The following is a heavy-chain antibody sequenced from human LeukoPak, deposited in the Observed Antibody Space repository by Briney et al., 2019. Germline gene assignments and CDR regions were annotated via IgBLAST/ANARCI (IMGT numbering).Heavy chain of an antibody. V-gene: IGHV4-4*02. Sequence: SGTLSLTCAVSGGSISSSNWWSWVRQPPGKGLEWIGEIYHSGSTNYNPSLKSRVTISVDKSKNQFSLKLSSVTAADTAVYYCARRNVYYYDSSGPGYFDLWGRGTLVTVSS. CDR1: GGSISSSNW. D-gene: IGHD3-22*01. CDR2: IYHSGST. J-gene: IGHJ2*01. CDR3: ARRNVYYYDSSGPGYFDL.